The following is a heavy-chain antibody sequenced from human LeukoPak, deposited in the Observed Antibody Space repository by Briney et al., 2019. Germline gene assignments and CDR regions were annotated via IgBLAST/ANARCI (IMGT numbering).Heavy chain of an antibody. CDR1: GGSISSGGYS. J-gene: IGHJ5*02. CDR2: IYHSGST. CDR3: ARGKGSSGKYNWFDP. Sequence: SETLSLTCTVSGGSISSGGYSWSWIRQPPGKGLEWIGYIYHSGSTYYNPSLKSRVTISVDRSKNQFSLKLSSVTAADTAVYYCARGKGSSGKYNWFDPWGQGTLVTVSS. V-gene: IGHV4-30-2*01. D-gene: IGHD1-26*01.